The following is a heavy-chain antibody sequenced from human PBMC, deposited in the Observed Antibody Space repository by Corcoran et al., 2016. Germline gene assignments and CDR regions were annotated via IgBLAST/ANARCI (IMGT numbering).Heavy chain of an antibody. J-gene: IGHJ5*02. CDR2: IYPGDSDT. V-gene: IGHV5-51*01. D-gene: IGHD3-22*01. CDR1: GYSFTSYW. CDR3: ARHPSYYYDSVVYSGWVDP. Sequence: EVQLVQSGAEVKKPGESLKISCKGSGYSFTSYWIGWVRQMPGKGLEWMGIIYPGDSDTRYSPSFQGQVTISANQSISTAYLQWSSLKASDTATDYCARHPSYYYDSVVYSGWVDPGGQGTLVTVSS.